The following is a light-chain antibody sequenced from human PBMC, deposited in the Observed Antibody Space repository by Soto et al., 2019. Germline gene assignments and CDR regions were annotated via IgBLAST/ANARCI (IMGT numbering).Light chain of an antibody. CDR3: QFYGSSPRT. J-gene: IGKJ1*01. V-gene: IGKV3-20*01. Sequence: EIVLTQSPGTLSLSPGERATLSCRASESVSSIAWYQQKPGQTPRLLIYGASSRATDIPDRFSGSGSGTDFTLTVSRLEPEDFAVYYRQFYGSSPRTFGQGTKVDIK. CDR2: GAS. CDR1: ESVSS.